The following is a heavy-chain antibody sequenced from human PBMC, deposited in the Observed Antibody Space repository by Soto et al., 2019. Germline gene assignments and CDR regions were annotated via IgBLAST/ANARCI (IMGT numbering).Heavy chain of an antibody. CDR2: IYYSEST. J-gene: IGHJ4*02. CDR1: GGSISSYY. D-gene: IGHD6-19*01. V-gene: IGHV4-59*01. Sequence: QVQLQESGPGLVKPSETLSLTCTVSGGSISSYYWSWIRQPPGKGLEWIGFIYYSESTNYNPSLQSRVTISVDTSPNQFSLRLTSVTAADTAVYYCARAVEMYASGWYYFDYWGQGTLVTVSS. CDR3: ARAVEMYASGWYYFDY.